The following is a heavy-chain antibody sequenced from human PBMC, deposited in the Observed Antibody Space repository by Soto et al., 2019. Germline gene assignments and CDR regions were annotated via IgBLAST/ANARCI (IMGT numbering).Heavy chain of an antibody. CDR3: AKTPGVITVITSFDH. CDR1: TFTFSTYG. CDR2: ISDDGSNK. Sequence: GVSLRLSCAASTFTFSTYGMHWVRQAPGKGLEWVSLISDDGSNKYYANSVKGRFTISRDNSNNTLYLQMNSLRAEDTAVYYCAKTPGVITVITSFDHWGQGTPVTVSS. J-gene: IGHJ4*02. V-gene: IGHV3-33*08. D-gene: IGHD3-16*01.